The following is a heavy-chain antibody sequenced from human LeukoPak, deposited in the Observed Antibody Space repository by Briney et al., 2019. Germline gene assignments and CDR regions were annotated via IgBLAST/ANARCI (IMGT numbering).Heavy chain of an antibody. CDR2: IIPIFGTA. Sequence: ASVKVSCKASGGTFSSYAISWVRQAPGQGLEWMGGIIPIFGTANYAQKFQGRVTITADKSTSTAYMELSSLRSEDTAVYYCARTSSGKRNYDFWSRHYYYYYMDVWGKGTTVTVSS. CDR1: GGTFSSYA. D-gene: IGHD3-3*01. CDR3: ARTSSGKRNYDFWSRHYYYYYMDV. V-gene: IGHV1-69*06. J-gene: IGHJ6*03.